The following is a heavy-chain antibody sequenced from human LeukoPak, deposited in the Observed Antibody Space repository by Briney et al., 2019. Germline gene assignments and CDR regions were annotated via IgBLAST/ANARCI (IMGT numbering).Heavy chain of an antibody. CDR3: ASGAYYYDSSGYYPTFDY. J-gene: IGHJ4*02. Sequence: ASVKVSCKASGYTFTSYDINWVRQATGQGLEWMGWMNPNSGNTGYAQKLQGRVTMTTDTSTSTAYMELRSPRSDDTAVYYCASGAYYYDSSGYYPTFDYWGQGTLVTVSS. D-gene: IGHD3-22*01. CDR1: GYTFTSYD. CDR2: MNPNSGNT. V-gene: IGHV1-8*02.